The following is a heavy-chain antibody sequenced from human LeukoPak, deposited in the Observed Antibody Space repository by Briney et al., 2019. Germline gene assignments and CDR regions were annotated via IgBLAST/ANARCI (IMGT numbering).Heavy chain of an antibody. CDR2: IYYSGST. CDR3: ARVDTAMGYGLDH. J-gene: IGHJ4*02. V-gene: IGHV4-59*01. Sequence: SETLSLTCTVAGGSISSYYWGWLRPPPGQGLEWEGNIYYSGSTNSHTSLKRQATITVDTSRTQFSLKRSLIPAAAAALSYDARVDTAMGYGLDHWGEGALVTVSS. D-gene: IGHD5-18*01. CDR1: GGSISSYY.